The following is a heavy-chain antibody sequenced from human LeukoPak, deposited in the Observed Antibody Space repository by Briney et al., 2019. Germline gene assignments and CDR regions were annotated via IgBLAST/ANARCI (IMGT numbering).Heavy chain of an antibody. D-gene: IGHD5-18*01. Sequence: PGGSLRLSCAASGSTFSSYSMNWVRQAPGKGLEWVSSISSSSSYIYYADSVKGRFTISRDNAKNSLYLQMNSLRAEDTAVYYCARDRIDSYGLDYWGQGTLVTVSS. CDR3: ARDRIDSYGLDY. V-gene: IGHV3-21*01. J-gene: IGHJ4*02. CDR1: GSTFSSYS. CDR2: ISSSSSYI.